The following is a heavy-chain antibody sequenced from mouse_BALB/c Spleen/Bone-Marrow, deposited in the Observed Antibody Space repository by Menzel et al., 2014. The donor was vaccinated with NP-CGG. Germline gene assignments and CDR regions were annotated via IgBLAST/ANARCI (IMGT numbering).Heavy chain of an antibody. J-gene: IGHJ2*01. D-gene: IGHD4-1*01. V-gene: IGHV1-7*01. CDR2: INPSTAYA. CDR3: AREGKLGRDYFDY. Sequence: VQLQQSGAELAKPGASVKVSCKASGYTFTSSWMHWIQQRPGQGLEWIGYINPSTAYAEYNQKFKDKATLTADKSSSTAYMQLSSLTSEDSAVYYCAREGKLGRDYFDYWGQGTTLTVSS. CDR1: GYTFTSSW.